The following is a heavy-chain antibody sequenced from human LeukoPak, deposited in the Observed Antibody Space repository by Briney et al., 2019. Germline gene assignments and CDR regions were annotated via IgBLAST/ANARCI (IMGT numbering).Heavy chain of an antibody. J-gene: IGHJ2*01. V-gene: IGHV3-30-3*01. CDR3: ARDIGQLVYWYFDL. CDR1: GFTFSSYA. Sequence: AGGSLRLSCAASGFTFSSYAMHWVRQAPGKGLEWVAVISYDGSNKYYADSVKGRFTISRDNSKNTLYLQMNSLRAEDTAVYYCARDIGQLVYWYFDLWGRGALVTVSS. CDR2: ISYDGSNK. D-gene: IGHD6-13*01.